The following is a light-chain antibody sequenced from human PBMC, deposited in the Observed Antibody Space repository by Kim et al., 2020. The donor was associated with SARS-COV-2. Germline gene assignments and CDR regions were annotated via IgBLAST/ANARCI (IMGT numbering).Light chain of an antibody. V-gene: IGKV3-15*01. CDR3: QHYNIWPPFT. CDR1: QSVSTN. J-gene: IGKJ2*01. CDR2: GAS. Sequence: EIVMTQSPATLSVSPGERATLSCRTSQSVSTNLAWYQQKPGQPPRLLIYGASTRATGIPARFSASGSGTEFTLTISSLQSEDFAVYYCQHYNIWPPFTFGQGTKLEIK.